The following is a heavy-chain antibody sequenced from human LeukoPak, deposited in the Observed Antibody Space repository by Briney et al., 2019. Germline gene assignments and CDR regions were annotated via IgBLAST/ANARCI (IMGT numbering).Heavy chain of an antibody. J-gene: IGHJ4*02. CDR1: GYTFTSYG. V-gene: IGHV1-18*01. CDR3: ARSPGRLGELSYDY. CDR2: ISAYNGNT. D-gene: IGHD3-16*02. Sequence: ASVKVSCKASGYTFTSYGISWVRRAPGQGLEWMGWISAYNGNTNYAQKLQGRVTMTTDTSTSTAYMELRSLRSDDTAVYYCARSPGRLGELSYDYWGQGTLVTVSS.